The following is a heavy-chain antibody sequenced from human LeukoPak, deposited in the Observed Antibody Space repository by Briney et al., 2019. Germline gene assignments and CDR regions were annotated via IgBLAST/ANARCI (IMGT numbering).Heavy chain of an antibody. CDR2: IYSGGST. V-gene: IGHV3-53*05. D-gene: IGHD6-13*01. CDR3: ARDRGSSWPPTDY. CDR1: GFTVSSNY. J-gene: IGHJ4*02. Sequence: GGSLRLSCAASGFTVSSNYMSWVRQAPGKGLQWVSVIYSGGSTYYADSVKGRFTISRDNSKNTLYLQMNSLRAEDTAVYYCARDRGSSWPPTDYWGQGTLVTVSS.